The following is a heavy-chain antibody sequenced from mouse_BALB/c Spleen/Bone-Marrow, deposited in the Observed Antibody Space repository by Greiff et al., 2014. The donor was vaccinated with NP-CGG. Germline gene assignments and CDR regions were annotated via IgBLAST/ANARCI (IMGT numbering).Heavy chain of an antibody. Sequence: EVHLVESGPELVKPGASVKISCKASGYTFTDYNMHWVKQSHGKSLEWIGYIYPYNGGTGYNQKFKSKATLTVDNSSSTAYMELRSLTSEDSAVYYCAAATYAMDYWGQGTSVTVSS. CDR3: AAATYAMDY. CDR1: GYTFTDYN. J-gene: IGHJ4*01. D-gene: IGHD1-2*01. CDR2: IYPYNGGT. V-gene: IGHV1S29*02.